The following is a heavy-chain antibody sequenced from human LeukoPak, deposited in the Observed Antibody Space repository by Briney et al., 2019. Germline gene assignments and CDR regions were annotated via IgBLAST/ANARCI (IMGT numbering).Heavy chain of an antibody. V-gene: IGHV3-73*01. J-gene: IGHJ4*02. CDR2: IRSKANSYAT. D-gene: IGHD6-13*01. Sequence: PGGSLKLSCAASGFTFSGSAMHWVRQASGKGLEWAGRIRSKANSYATAYAASVKGRFTISRDDSKNTAYLQMNSLKTEDTAVYYCTRHLGVAAAHFDYWGQGTLVTVSS. CDR1: GFTFSGSA. CDR3: TRHLGVAAAHFDY.